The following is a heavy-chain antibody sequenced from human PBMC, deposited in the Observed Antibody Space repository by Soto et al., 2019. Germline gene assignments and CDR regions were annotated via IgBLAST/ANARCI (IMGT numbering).Heavy chain of an antibody. CDR3: ASWLKGPDIGNYYYGMDV. J-gene: IGHJ6*01. V-gene: IGHV1-69*12. CDR1: GGAVSDYA. D-gene: IGHD2-15*01. CDR2: IMPIFRAP. Sequence: QVQLVQSGTEVKKHGSSVKVSCKASGGAVSDYAFSWVRQAPGQGLEWLGGIMPIFRAPDYAQKFQGRVTITADEFTRTAYMEMNSLRSEDTAVYYCASWLKGPDIGNYYYGMDVW.